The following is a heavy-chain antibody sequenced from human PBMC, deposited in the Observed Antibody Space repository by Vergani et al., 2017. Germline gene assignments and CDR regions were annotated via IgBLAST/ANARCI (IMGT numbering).Heavy chain of an antibody. D-gene: IGHD2-15*01. CDR2: IKQDGSEK. J-gene: IGHJ3*02. Sequence: VQLVESGGGVVQPGRSLRLSCAASGFTFSSYGMHWVRQAPGKGLEWVANIKQDGSEKYYVDSVKGRFTISRDNAKNSLYLQMNSLRAEDTAVYYCTTDNQQSSLGHCSVTNCYGGVFDILGQGTVVTVSS. V-gene: IGHV3-7*01. CDR3: TTDNQQSSLGHCSVTNCYGGVFDI. CDR1: GFTFSSYG.